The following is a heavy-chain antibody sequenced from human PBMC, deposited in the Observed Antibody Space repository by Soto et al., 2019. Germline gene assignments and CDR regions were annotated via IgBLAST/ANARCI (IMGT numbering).Heavy chain of an antibody. CDR1: GGSISSGGYY. CDR2: IYYSGST. J-gene: IGHJ5*02. CDR3: ARDLGSGSNNWFDP. Sequence: SETLSLTCTVSGGSISSGGYYWSWIRQHPGKGLEWIGYIYYSGSTYYNPSLKSRVTISVDTSKNQFSLKLSSVTAADTAVYYCARDLGSGSNNWFDPWGQGTLVTVSS. D-gene: IGHD3-10*02. V-gene: IGHV4-31*03.